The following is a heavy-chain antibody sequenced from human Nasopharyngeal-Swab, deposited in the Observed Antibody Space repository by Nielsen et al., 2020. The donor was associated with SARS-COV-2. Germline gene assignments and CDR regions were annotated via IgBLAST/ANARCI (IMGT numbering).Heavy chain of an antibody. CDR1: GGSISSSSYY. D-gene: IGHD1-26*01. J-gene: IGHJ3*02. CDR3: ASIAIVGATNDAFDI. CDR2: IFYSGST. Sequence: SETLSLTCTVSGGSISSSSYYWGWIRQPPGKGLEWIGSIFYSGSTYYNPSLKSRVTTSVDTSKNQFSLRLSSVTAADTAVYYCASIAIVGATNDAFDIWGQGTMVTVSS. V-gene: IGHV4-39*01.